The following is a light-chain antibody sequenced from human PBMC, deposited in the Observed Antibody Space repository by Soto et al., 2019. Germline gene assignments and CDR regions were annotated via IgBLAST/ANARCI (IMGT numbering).Light chain of an antibody. CDR3: CSYAGSSTFVV. CDR1: RSDVGSYNL. J-gene: IGLJ2*01. CDR2: EGS. V-gene: IGLV2-23*01. Sequence: QSVLTQPASVSGSPGQSITISCTGTRSDVGSYNLVSWYQQHPGKAPKLTIYEGSKRPSGVSNRFSVSKSGNTASLTISGLHAEYEADYYCCSYAGSSTFVVFGGGTQRTVL.